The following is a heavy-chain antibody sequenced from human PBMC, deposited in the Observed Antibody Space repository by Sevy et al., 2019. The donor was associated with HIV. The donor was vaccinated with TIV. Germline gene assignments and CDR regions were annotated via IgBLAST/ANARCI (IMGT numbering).Heavy chain of an antibody. J-gene: IGHJ4*02. D-gene: IGHD4-17*01. CDR1: GFTFSSYE. Sequence: GGSLRLSCAASGFTFSSYEMNWVRQAPGKGLEWVSNIANSGSTRYYSDSVKGRFTVSRDNAKNPLYLQMNSLGAEDTAVYYCTRGLPPSATTVAHFDYWGRGTLVTVSS. V-gene: IGHV3-48*03. CDR2: IANSGSTR. CDR3: TRGLPPSATTVAHFDY.